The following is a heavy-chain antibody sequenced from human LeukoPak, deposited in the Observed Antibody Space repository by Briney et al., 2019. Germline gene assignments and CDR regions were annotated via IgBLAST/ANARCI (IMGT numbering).Heavy chain of an antibody. CDR3: ARGLSNGGYLALDY. CDR2: IYYSGST. J-gene: IGHJ4*02. CDR1: GGSISSSSYY. V-gene: IGHV4-39*01. Sequence: SETLSLTCTVSGGSISSSSYYWGWIRQPPGKGLEWIGSIYYSGSTYYKPSLKSRVTISVDTSKNQFSLKLSSVTAADTAVYYCARGLSNGGYLALDYWGQGTLVTVSS. D-gene: IGHD5-12*01.